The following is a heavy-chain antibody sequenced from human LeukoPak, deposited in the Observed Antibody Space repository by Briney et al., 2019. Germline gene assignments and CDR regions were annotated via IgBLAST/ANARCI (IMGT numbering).Heavy chain of an antibody. J-gene: IGHJ4*02. D-gene: IGHD2/OR15-2a*01. CDR2: ISGSGGSI. V-gene: IGHV3-23*01. CDR1: GFTFSSYD. CDR3: ARDKYSTSPQDH. Sequence: GGSLRLSCVASGFTFSSYDMSGVRQAPGKGLEWVSAISGSGGSIYYPDSVKGRFTISRDNSKNAVYLQMNSLRAEDTAIYYCARDKYSTSPQDHWGQGTLVSVSS.